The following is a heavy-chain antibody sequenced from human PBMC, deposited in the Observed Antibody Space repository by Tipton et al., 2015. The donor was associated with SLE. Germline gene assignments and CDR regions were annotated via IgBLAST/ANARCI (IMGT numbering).Heavy chain of an antibody. J-gene: IGHJ6*02. Sequence: GLVKPSETLSLTCTVSGGSISSYFWTWIRQPPGKGLEWIGHIFSTGSTRYNPSLKSRVTISVDTSKSQIFLKMSSVTAADTAVYYCARDSLNWGSYYHGMDVWGQGTTVTVSS. V-gene: IGHV4-59*01. D-gene: IGHD3-16*01. CDR1: GGSISSYF. CDR2: IFSTGST. CDR3: ARDSLNWGSYYHGMDV.